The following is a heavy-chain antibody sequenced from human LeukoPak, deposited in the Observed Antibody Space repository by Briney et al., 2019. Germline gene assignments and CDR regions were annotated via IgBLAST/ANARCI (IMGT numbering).Heavy chain of an antibody. D-gene: IGHD5-12*01. CDR1: GGSISSYY. Sequence: SETLSLTCTVSGGSISSYYWSWIRQPPGQGLEWIGYIYYSGSTNYNPSLKSRVTISVDTSKNQFSLKLSSVTAADTAVYYCARRKGSATGNWFDPSGQGTLVTVSS. V-gene: IGHV4-59*08. CDR2: IYYSGST. CDR3: ARRKGSATGNWFDP. J-gene: IGHJ5*02.